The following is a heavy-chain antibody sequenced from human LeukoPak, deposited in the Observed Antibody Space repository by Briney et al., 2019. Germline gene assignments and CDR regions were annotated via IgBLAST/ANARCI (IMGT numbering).Heavy chain of an antibody. J-gene: IGHJ4*02. Sequence: GGSLRLSCAASGFTFSSFRMHWVRHAPGKGLVWVSRIDPDGITTIYADSVEGRFTISRDNAKNTLYLQMNSLRVEDTAVYYCASHGVAARQFDYWGQGTLVTVSS. D-gene: IGHD3-3*01. CDR1: GFTFSSFR. CDR3: ASHGVAARQFDY. CDR2: IDPDGITT. V-gene: IGHV3-74*01.